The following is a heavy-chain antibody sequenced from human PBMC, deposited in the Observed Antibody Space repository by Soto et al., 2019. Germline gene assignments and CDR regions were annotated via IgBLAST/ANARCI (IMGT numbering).Heavy chain of an antibody. CDR1: GGSITKFS. CDR2: TIPVFGSS. J-gene: IGHJ3*01. Sequence: QVQLEQSGAEVKRPGSSVKVSCRPSGGSITKFSFSWVRQAPGQGLEWMGATIPVFGSSHYAQKFQGRLSSVADKSTSAVYIELTGLRSEDTAVYFCERDTPPIPYVLDPPEMADALDVWGQGTMVTVS. CDR3: ERDTPPIPYVLDPPEMADALDV. D-gene: IGHD2-21*01. V-gene: IGHV1-69*06.